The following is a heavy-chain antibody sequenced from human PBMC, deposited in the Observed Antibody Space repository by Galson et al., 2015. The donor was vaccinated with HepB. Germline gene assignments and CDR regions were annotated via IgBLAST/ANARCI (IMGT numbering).Heavy chain of an antibody. CDR3: ARGDLLTIFGVITTIPSLDY. CDR1: GYTFTSYA. D-gene: IGHD3-3*01. Sequence: SVKVSCKASGYTFTSYAMHWVRQAPGQRLEWMGWMNPNSGNTGYAQKFQGRVSMTRKTSISTAYMELSSLRSEDTAVYYCARGDLLTIFGVITTIPSLDYWGQGTLVTVSS. V-gene: IGHV1-8*02. J-gene: IGHJ4*02. CDR2: MNPNSGNT.